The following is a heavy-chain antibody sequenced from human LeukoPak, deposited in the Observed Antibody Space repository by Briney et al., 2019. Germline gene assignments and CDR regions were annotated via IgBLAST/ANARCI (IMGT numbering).Heavy chain of an antibody. CDR3: ARDPRGPIGYDSSGRDSFDY. D-gene: IGHD3-22*01. Sequence: GGSLRLSCAASEFSVGSNYMTWVRQAPGKGLEWVSLIYSGGSTYYADSVKGRFTISRDNSKNTLYLQMNSLRAEDTAVYYCARDPRGPIGYDSSGRDSFDYWGQGTLVTVSS. CDR1: EFSVGSNY. J-gene: IGHJ4*02. CDR2: IYSGGST. V-gene: IGHV3-66*01.